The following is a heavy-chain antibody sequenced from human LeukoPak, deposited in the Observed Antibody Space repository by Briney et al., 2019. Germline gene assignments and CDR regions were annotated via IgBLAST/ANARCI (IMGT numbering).Heavy chain of an antibody. D-gene: IGHD6-13*01. CDR1: GFTVSSYY. Sequence: SGGSLRLSCAASGFTVSSYYMSWVRQAPGEGLVWVSRIDPDGSTTNYADSVKGRFTTSRDNAKNTLYLQMNSLRAEDTALYYCTRVQAGRAGLMDVWGRGTTVTVSS. J-gene: IGHJ6*02. CDR2: IDPDGSTT. CDR3: TRVQAGRAGLMDV. V-gene: IGHV3-74*01.